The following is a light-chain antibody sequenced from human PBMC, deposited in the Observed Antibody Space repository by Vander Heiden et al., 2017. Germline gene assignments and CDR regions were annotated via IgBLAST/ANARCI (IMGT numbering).Light chain of an antibody. J-gene: IGKJ2*01. CDR2: DAS. Sequence: DIQLTQSPSSMSAYIGDRVTITCQASQDISNYLIWYQQKPGKAPNLLIYDASTLEIGVPSRFSGSGSGKDHTFTISSLQPEDIGTYYCQHYDNFVSHTFGQGTKVEIK. CDR3: QHYDNFVSHT. CDR1: QDISNY. V-gene: IGKV1-33*01.